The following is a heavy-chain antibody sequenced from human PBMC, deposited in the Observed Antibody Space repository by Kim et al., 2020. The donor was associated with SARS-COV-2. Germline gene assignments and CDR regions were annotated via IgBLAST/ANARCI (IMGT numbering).Heavy chain of an antibody. CDR2: IIPIFGTA. D-gene: IGHD2-2*01. V-gene: IGHV1-69*13. J-gene: IGHJ6*02. Sequence: SVKVSCKASGGTFSSYAISWVRQAPGQGLEWMGGIIPIFGTANYAQKFQGRVTITADESTSTAYMELSSLRSEDTAVYYCARDARYCSSTSCYFYYYYGMDVWGQGTTVTVSS. CDR3: ARDARYCSSTSCYFYYYYGMDV. CDR1: GGTFSSYA.